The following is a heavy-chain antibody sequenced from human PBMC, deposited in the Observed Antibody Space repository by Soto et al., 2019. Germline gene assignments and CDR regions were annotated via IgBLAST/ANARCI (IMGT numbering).Heavy chain of an antibody. CDR2: ISSNSAYI. J-gene: IGHJ5*02. V-gene: IGHV3-21*01. CDR3: TRGASRDSSARGWFDP. CDR1: GFTFRSFT. D-gene: IGHD6-13*01. Sequence: PWGSLRVSCVSSGFTFRSFTMNWVRQAPGKGLEWVSTISSNSAYIYYTDALRGRFTISRDNAKNSLHLQMNSLRAEDTAVYYCTRGASRDSSARGWFDPWGPGTMVTVSS.